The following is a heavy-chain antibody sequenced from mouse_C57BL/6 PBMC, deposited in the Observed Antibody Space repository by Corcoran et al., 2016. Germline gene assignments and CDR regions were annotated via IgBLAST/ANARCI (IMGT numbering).Heavy chain of an antibody. D-gene: IGHD1-1*01. V-gene: IGHV1-26*01. CDR2: INPNNGGT. J-gene: IGHJ2*01. Sequence: EVQLQQSGPELVKPGASVKLSCQASGYTFTDYYMNWVKQSHGKSLEWIGDINPNNGGTSYNQKFKGKATLTVDKASSTAYMELRSLTSEDSAVYYCASGTTKDYWGQGTTLTVSS. CDR1: GYTFTDYY. CDR3: ASGTTKDY.